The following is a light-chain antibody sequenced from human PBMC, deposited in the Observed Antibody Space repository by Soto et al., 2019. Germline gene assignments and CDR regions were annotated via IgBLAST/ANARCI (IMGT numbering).Light chain of an antibody. V-gene: IGLV2-14*03. Sequence: QSVLTQPASVCGSPGQSITISCTGTSSDVGGYNHVSWYQQHPGKAPKLMIYDVTNRPSGVSNRFSGSKSGNTASLTISGLQAEDEADYYCNSYTSTNTLVFGGGTKLTVL. CDR2: DVT. CDR3: NSYTSTNTLV. CDR1: SSDVGGYNH. J-gene: IGLJ2*01.